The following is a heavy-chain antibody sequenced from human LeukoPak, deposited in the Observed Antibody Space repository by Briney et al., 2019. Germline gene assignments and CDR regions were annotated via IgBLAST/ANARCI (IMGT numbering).Heavy chain of an antibody. CDR3: ARGIVLDAFDI. CDR2: INHSGST. CDR1: GGSLSGYY. J-gene: IGHJ3*02. Sequence: SETLSLTCAVYGGSLSGYYWSWIRQPPGKGLEWIGEINHSGSTNYNPSLKSRVTISVDTSKNQFSLKLSSVTAADTAVYYCARGIVLDAFDIWGQGTMVTVSS. V-gene: IGHV4-34*01. D-gene: IGHD2-8*02.